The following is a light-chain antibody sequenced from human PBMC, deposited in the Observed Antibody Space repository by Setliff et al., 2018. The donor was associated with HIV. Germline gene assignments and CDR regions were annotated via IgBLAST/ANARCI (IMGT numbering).Light chain of an antibody. CDR3: SSYAGGDIYV. J-gene: IGLJ1*01. CDR1: RSDVGGYNY. V-gene: IGLV2-8*01. Sequence: QSALAQPPSASGSLGQSVTISCTGTRSDVGGYNYVSWYQIQPGKAPRLIIYAVNKRPSWVSNRFSASESGNAAYLTVSGLQAEDEADYYCSSYAGGDIYVFGSGTKVTGL. CDR2: AVN.